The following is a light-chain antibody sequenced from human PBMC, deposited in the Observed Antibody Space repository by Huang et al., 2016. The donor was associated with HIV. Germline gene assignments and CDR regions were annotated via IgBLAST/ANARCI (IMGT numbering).Light chain of an antibody. CDR2: CSS. CDR1: QSVSSD. CDR3: QQYNEWPT. J-gene: IGKJ3*01. V-gene: IGKV3-15*01. Sequence: EIVMTQSPATLSVSPGERVTLSCRASQSVSSDLAWYQQRPGQPPKLLIYCSSTRATDIPARFSGSGSGTEFTLTISSLQSEDFAVYFCQQYNEWPTFGPGTKVDIK.